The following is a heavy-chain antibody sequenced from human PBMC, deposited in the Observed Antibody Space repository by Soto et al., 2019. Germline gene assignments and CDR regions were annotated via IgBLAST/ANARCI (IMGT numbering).Heavy chain of an antibody. D-gene: IGHD6-19*01. CDR2: ISSNGGNT. V-gene: IGHV3-64*01. J-gene: IGHJ4*02. CDR1: GFTFSSYA. CDR3: ARARYSSDWLPFDY. Sequence: GGSLRLSCAASGFTFSSYAIHWVRQAPGKGLEFVSAISSNGGNTYYANSVKGRFTISRDNSKNTLYLQMGSLRAEDMAVYYCARARYSSDWLPFDYWGQATLVTVPS.